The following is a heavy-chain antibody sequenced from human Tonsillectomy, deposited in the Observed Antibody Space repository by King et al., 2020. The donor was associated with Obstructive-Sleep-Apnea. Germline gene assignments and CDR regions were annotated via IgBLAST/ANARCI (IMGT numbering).Heavy chain of an antibody. Sequence: VQLVESGGGVVQPGGSLRLSCASSGFTFSSYGIHWVRQAPGKGLEWMAFIWSDGTKKDYADSAKGRFTISRDISKNTVYLQMNSLRDEDTAVYYCAKDVGIDVDHDHWGQGTLVTVSS. D-gene: IGHD7-27*01. CDR1: GFTFSSYG. CDR3: AKDVGIDVDHDH. J-gene: IGHJ5*02. V-gene: IGHV3-30*02. CDR2: IWSDGTKK.